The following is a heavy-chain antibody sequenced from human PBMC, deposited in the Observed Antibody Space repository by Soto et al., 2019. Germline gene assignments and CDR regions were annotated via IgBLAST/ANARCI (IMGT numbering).Heavy chain of an antibody. Sequence: ASVEVSCKASGYTFTSYYMHWVRQAPGQGLEWMGIINPSAGGTSYKQKFQGRLTMTRDTSTSTVYMELSSLRSEDTAVYYCARDSTLAYWGQGTLVTVS. CDR1: GYTFTSYY. CDR2: INPSAGGT. J-gene: IGHJ4*02. V-gene: IGHV1-46*01. CDR3: ARDSTLAY.